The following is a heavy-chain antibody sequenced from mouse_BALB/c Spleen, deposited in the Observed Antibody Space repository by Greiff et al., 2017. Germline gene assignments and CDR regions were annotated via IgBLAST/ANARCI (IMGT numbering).Heavy chain of an antibody. Sequence: EVMLVESGGGLVQPGGSRKLSCAASGFAFSSYDMSWVRQTPEKRLEWVAYISSGGGSTYYPDTVKGRFTISRDNAKNTLYLQMSSLKSEDTAMYYCARQAYWGQGTLVTVSA. J-gene: IGHJ3*01. CDR2: ISSGGGST. CDR3: ARQAY. V-gene: IGHV5-12-1*01. CDR1: GFAFSSYD.